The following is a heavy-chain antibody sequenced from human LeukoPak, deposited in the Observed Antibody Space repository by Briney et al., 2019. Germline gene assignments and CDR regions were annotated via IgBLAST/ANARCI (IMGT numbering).Heavy chain of an antibody. J-gene: IGHJ6*02. CDR2: ISTAGDRT. D-gene: IGHD5-24*01. CDR3: AKILERELQYYYYGMDV. Sequence: GGSLRLSCAASGFTFKSYAMIWVRQAPGKGLESVSSISTAGDRTYYTDSVKGRLAISRDNSKNTLYLQMNSLRAEDTAVYYCAKILERELQYYYYGMDVWGQGTTVTVSS. V-gene: IGHV3-23*01. CDR1: GFTFKSYA.